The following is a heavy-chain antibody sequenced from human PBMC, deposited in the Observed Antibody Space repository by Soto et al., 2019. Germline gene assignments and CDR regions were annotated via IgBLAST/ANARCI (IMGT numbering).Heavy chain of an antibody. CDR2: ISWNSGSI. J-gene: IGHJ5*02. Sequence: EVQLVESGGGLVQPGRSLRLSCAASGFTFDDYAMHWVRQAPGKGLEWVSGISWNSGSIGYVDSVKGRFTISRDNAKNSLYLQMNSLRAEDTALYYCAKDSAGVHTTSSRGGWFDPWGQGTLVTVSS. CDR1: GFTFDDYA. V-gene: IGHV3-9*01. D-gene: IGHD6-6*01. CDR3: AKDSAGVHTTSSRGGWFDP.